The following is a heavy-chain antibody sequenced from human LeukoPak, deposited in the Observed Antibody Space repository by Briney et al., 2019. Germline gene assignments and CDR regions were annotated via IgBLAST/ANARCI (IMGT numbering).Heavy chain of an antibody. D-gene: IGHD3-22*01. V-gene: IGHV3-53*01. CDR1: GFSVRSNY. CDR3: AREAYYYDTSGYVDY. J-gene: IGHJ4*02. CDR2: IYSGERT. Sequence: GGSLGLSCAASGFSVRSNYMSWVRQAPGKGLEWVSVIYSGERTYYAESVEGRFTIYRDNSKNTLYLQMDSLRVEDTAVYYCAREAYYYDTSGYVDYWGQGTLVTVSS.